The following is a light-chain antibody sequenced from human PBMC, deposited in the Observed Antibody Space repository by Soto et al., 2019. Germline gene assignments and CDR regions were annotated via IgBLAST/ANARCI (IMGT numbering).Light chain of an antibody. CDR1: QSISSD. V-gene: IGKV3-11*01. J-gene: IGKJ1*01. Sequence: EILLTQSPTTPSLSSGEKTTLSCRASQSISSDLAWYQQKPGQAPRLFIYDASNRVTGIPARFRGSGSGTDFTLTISTLEPEDFAVYYCQQRSSWPRTFGQGTKVDIK. CDR3: QQRSSWPRT. CDR2: DAS.